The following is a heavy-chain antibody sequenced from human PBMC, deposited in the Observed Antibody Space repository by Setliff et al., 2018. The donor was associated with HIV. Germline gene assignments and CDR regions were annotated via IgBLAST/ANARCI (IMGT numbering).Heavy chain of an antibody. Sequence: ETLSLTCTVSGGSISVYYWGWIRQPPGKGLEWIGNIYYSGRTYYNPSLKSRVTISVDTSKNQFSLKLNSVTASDTAMYYCTRHRGPPWDAFDIWGQGTMVTVSS. CDR1: GGSISVYY. V-gene: IGHV4-39*01. CDR2: IYYSGRT. J-gene: IGHJ3*02. CDR3: TRHRGPPWDAFDI.